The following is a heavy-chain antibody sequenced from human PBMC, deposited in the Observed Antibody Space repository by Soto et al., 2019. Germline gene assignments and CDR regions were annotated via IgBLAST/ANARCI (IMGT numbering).Heavy chain of an antibody. D-gene: IGHD3-3*01. J-gene: IGHJ6*02. V-gene: IGHV1-69*13. CDR1: GGTFSSYA. CDR3: AREVAVAIFGAVSDYYYGMDV. Sequence: SVKVSCKASGGTFSSYAISWVRQAPGQGLEWMGGIIPIFGTANYAQKFQGRVTITADESTSTAYMELSSLRSEDTAVYYCAREVAVAIFGAVSDYYYGMDVWGQGTTVTVSS. CDR2: IIPIFGTA.